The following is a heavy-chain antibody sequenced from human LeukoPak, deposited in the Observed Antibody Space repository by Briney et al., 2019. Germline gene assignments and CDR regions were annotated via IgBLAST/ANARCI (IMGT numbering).Heavy chain of an antibody. D-gene: IGHD6-13*01. CDR2: IIPILGIA. J-gene: IGHJ5*02. CDR1: GGTFSSYA. V-gene: IGHV1-69*04. CDR3: ARDLVDRIAAAEGWFDP. Sequence: GSSVKVSCKASGGTFSSYAISWVRQAPGQGLEWMGRIIPILGIANYAQKFQGRVTITADKSTSTAYMELSSLRSEDTAVYYCARDLVDRIAAAEGWFDPWGQGTLVTVSS.